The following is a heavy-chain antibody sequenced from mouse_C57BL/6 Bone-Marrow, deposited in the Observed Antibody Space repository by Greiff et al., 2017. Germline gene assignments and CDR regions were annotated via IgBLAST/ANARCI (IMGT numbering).Heavy chain of an antibody. D-gene: IGHD4-1*02. Sequence: LQESGAELVRPGTSVKVSCKASGYAFTNYLLEWVKQRPGQGLEWIGVINPGSGGTNYNEKFKGQATLTADKSSSTAYMQFSSLTCEDSAVYFCARPTLGTQLGSDYWGQGTTLTVSS. J-gene: IGHJ2*01. CDR2: INPGSGGT. CDR1: GYAFTNYL. V-gene: IGHV1-54*01. CDR3: ARPTLGTQLGSDY.